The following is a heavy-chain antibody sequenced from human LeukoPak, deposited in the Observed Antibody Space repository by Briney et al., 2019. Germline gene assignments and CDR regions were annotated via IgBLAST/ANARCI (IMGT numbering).Heavy chain of an antibody. CDR1: GFTFSMFA. V-gene: IGHV3-23*01. Sequence: GGSMRLSCAVSGFTFSMFAMGWVRQPQGKGLEWVSASIGSGGSTYYADAVKGRYTISRDNSKNPLYLQMNSLRAEDTAVYYCAKSWYSSGWCNFDYWGQGTLVTVSS. CDR3: AKSWYSSGWCNFDY. J-gene: IGHJ4*02. D-gene: IGHD6-19*01. CDR2: SIGSGGST.